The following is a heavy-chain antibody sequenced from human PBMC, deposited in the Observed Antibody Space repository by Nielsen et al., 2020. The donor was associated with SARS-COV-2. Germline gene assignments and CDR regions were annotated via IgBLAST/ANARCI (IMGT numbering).Heavy chain of an antibody. J-gene: IGHJ4*02. CDR3: AKVKGSGWGYFDY. CDR2: ISYDGSNK. D-gene: IGHD6-19*01. Sequence: GESLKISCAASGFTFSSYGMHWVRQAPGKGLEWVAGISYDGSNKYYADSVKGRFTISRDNSKNTLYLQMNSLRAEDTAVYYCAKVKGSGWGYFDYWGQGTLVTVSS. CDR1: GFTFSSYG. V-gene: IGHV3-30*18.